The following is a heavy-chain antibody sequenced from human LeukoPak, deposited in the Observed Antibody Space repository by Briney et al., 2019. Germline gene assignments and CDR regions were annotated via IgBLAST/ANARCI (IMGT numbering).Heavy chain of an antibody. D-gene: IGHD5-12*01. V-gene: IGHV3-7*01. CDR3: ARDKRASTYTGSLFDY. J-gene: IGHJ4*02. CDR2: IKEDGSEK. Sequence: GGSLRLSCAVSGFTFSNHLMSWVRQAPGKGLEWVANIKEDGSEKYYADSLKGRFTISRDNAKNSLYLQMNSLRGEDTAVYYCARDKRASTYTGSLFDYWGQGTLVTVSS. CDR1: GFTFSNHL.